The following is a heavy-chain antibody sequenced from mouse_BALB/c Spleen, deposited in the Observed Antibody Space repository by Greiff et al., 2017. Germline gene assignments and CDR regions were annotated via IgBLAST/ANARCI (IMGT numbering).Heavy chain of an antibody. CDR3: ARGGLWLRRDYFDY. V-gene: IGHV5-17*02. CDR2: ISSGSSTI. J-gene: IGHJ2*01. CDR1: GFTFSSFG. Sequence: EVKLMESGGGLVQPGGSRKLSCAASGFTFSSFGMHWVRQAPEKGLEWVAYISSGSSTIYYADTVKGRFTISRDNPKNTLFLQMTSLRSEDTAMYNCARGGLWLRRDYFDYWGQGTTLTVSS. D-gene: IGHD2-2*01.